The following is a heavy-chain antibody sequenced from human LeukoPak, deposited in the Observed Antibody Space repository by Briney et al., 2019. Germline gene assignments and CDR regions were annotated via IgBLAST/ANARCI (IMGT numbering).Heavy chain of an antibody. CDR1: GYTFTGYY. J-gene: IGHJ4*02. D-gene: IGHD3-9*01. V-gene: IGHV1-2*02. CDR3: ASQDYDILTGYPIDY. CDR2: INPNSGGT. Sequence: ASVKVSCKASGYTFTGYYMHWVRQAPGQGLEWMGWINPNSGGTNYAQKFQGRVTMTRDTSISTAYMELSRLRSDDTAVYYCASQDYDILTGYPIDYWGQGTLVTVSS.